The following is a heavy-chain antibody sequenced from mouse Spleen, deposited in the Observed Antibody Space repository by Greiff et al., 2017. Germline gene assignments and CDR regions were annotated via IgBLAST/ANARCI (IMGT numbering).Heavy chain of an antibody. Sequence: VHVKQSGAELVRPGASVKLSCTASGFNIKDDYMHWVKQRPEQGLEWIGWIDPENGDTEYASKFQGKATITADTSSNTAYLQLSSLTSEDTAVYYCTPYYYGSRSDYWGQGTTLTVSS. CDR3: TPYYYGSRSDY. CDR1: GFNIKDDY. CDR2: IDPENGDT. J-gene: IGHJ2*01. D-gene: IGHD1-1*01. V-gene: IGHV14-4*01.